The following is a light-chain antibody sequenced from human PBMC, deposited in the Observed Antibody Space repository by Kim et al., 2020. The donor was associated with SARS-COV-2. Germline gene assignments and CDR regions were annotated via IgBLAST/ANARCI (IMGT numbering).Light chain of an antibody. CDR2: GTS. CDR1: QTVVST. V-gene: IGKV1-39*01. CDR3: QQTYSAPYT. J-gene: IGKJ2*01. Sequence: SASVGDRVNITCRTSQTVVSTLNWYQQKPGKAPALLIYGTSNLQSGVPPRFSGSGSATDFTLIISSLQREDFATYYCQQTYSAPYTFGQGTKLEI.